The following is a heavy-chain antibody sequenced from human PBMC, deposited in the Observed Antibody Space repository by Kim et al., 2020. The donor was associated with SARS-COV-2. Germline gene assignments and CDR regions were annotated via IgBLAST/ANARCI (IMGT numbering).Heavy chain of an antibody. CDR2: INTNTGNP. CDR3: SRGAIVIVGVYGRNYYYG. CDR1: GYTFTSYA. V-gene: IGHV7-4-1*02. D-gene: IGHD1-26*01. Sequence: ASVKVSCKASGYTFTSYAMHWVRQAPGQGLEWMGWINTNTGNPTYAQGFTGRFVFTLDPSVSTAYLQISSLYAEDTAVDYWSRGAIVIVGVYGRNYYYG. J-gene: IGHJ6*01.